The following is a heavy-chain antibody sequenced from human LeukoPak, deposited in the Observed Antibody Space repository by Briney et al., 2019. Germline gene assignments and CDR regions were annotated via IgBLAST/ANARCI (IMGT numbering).Heavy chain of an antibody. V-gene: IGHV4-39*07. CDR3: ARSDGYGLVGI. Sequence: PSETLSLTCRVSGASINSGSDYWGWIRQPPGKTLEWIGSIYSSGSTYYNPSLKSRVIIMIDTPKNHFSLTLSSVTAADTAVYYCARSDGYGLVGIWGQGTMVTVSS. D-gene: IGHD3-10*01. J-gene: IGHJ3*02. CDR2: IYSSGST. CDR1: GASINSGSDY.